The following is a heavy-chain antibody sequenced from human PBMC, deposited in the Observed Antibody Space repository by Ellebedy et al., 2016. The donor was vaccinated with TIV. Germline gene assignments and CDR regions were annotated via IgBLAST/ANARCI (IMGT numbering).Heavy chain of an antibody. J-gene: IGHJ4*01. CDR3: AKGSSSGFNYDRVGFEY. CDR1: GFTFSSFA. D-gene: IGHD3-22*01. CDR2: ISGDGTNT. V-gene: IGHV3-23*01. Sequence: GGSLRLSCAASGFTFSSFAMHWVRQAPGKGLEWLSVISGDGTNTYHADSVKGRFTITRDNSKNKLHLQLNRLRTEDTAVYFCAKGSSSGFNYDRVGFEYWGQGTLVTVSS.